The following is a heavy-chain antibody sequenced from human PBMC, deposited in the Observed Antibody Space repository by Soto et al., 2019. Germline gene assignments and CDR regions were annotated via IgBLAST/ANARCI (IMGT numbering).Heavy chain of an antibody. D-gene: IGHD3-3*01. V-gene: IGHV4-59*01. CDR2: IYNGGSP. CDR1: GDSISTDY. J-gene: IGHJ6*02. Sequence: QVQLQESGPGLVKASETLSLTCTVSGDSISTDYWSWIRQPPGKRLEYIGFIYNGGSPNYSPSLETRGTISPGASKNQLSLTLSSVTAADTAVYYCARGEWFLRGYGMDVWGRGTTVTVS. CDR3: ARGEWFLRGYGMDV.